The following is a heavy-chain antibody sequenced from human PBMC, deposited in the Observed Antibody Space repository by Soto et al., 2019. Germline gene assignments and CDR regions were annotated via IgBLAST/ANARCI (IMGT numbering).Heavy chain of an antibody. CDR2: ISAYNGNT. CDR1: GYTFTSYG. Sequence: ASVKVSCKASGYTFTSYGISWVRQAPGQGLEWMGWISAYNGNTNYAQKLQGRVTMTTDTSTSTAYMELRSLRSDDTAVYYCARAVDCSGGSCYERCFDPWGQGTLVTVSS. V-gene: IGHV1-18*04. CDR3: ARAVDCSGGSCYERCFDP. J-gene: IGHJ5*02. D-gene: IGHD2-15*01.